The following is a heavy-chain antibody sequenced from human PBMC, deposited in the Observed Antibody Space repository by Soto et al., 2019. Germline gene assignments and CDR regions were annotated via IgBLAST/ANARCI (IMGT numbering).Heavy chain of an antibody. D-gene: IGHD5-18*01. J-gene: IGHJ6*02. V-gene: IGHV1-69*06. CDR2: IIPIFGTA. CDR3: ARGYSYGYRYAAYYYGMDV. Sequence: QVQLVQSGAEVKKPGSSVKVSCKASGGTFSSYAISWVRQAPGQGLEGMGGIIPIFGTANYAQKFQGRVTTTADKSTSTAYMELSSLRSEDTAVYYCARGYSYGYRYAAYYYGMDVWGQGTTVTVSS. CDR1: GGTFSSYA.